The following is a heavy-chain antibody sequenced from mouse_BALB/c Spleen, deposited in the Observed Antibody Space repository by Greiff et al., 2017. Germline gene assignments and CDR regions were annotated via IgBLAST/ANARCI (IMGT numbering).Heavy chain of an antibody. J-gene: IGHJ3*01. Sequence: EVKLVESGAELVKPGASVKLSCTASGFNIKDTYMHWVKQRPEQGLEWIGRIDPANGNTKYDPKFQGKATITADTSSNTAYLQLSSLTSEDTAVYYCALRAAYWGQGTMVTVSA. CDR3: ALRAAY. V-gene: IGHV14-3*02. CDR2: IDPANGNT. D-gene: IGHD3-3*01. CDR1: GFNIKDTY.